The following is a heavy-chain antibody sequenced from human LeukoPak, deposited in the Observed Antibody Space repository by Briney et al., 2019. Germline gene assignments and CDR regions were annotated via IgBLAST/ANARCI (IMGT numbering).Heavy chain of an antibody. CDR3: AKDIGSYYDY. J-gene: IGHJ4*02. D-gene: IGHD3-10*01. Sequence: GGSLRLSCVASGLTFSSNGMHWVRQAPGKGLEWVTFIQYDGSKKYYADSVKGRFTISRDNSKNTLYLEMNSLRAEDTAVYYCAKDIGSYYDYWGQGILVTVSS. CDR1: GLTFSSNG. CDR2: IQYDGSKK. V-gene: IGHV3-30*02.